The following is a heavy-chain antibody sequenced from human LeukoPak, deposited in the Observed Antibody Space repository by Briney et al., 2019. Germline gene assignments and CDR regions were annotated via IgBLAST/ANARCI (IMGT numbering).Heavy chain of an antibody. D-gene: IGHD2-2*01. CDR3: TRDIGLVPAANPNHAFDI. Sequence: GGSLRLFCAASGFTFRSCSMNWVSQAPGKGLEGVSAISSSSSYIYYADSVKGRFTISRDNAKNSLYLQMNSVRAEDTAVYYCTRDIGLVPAANPNHAFDIWGQGTMVTVSS. J-gene: IGHJ3*02. CDR2: ISSSSSYI. CDR1: GFTFRSCS. V-gene: IGHV3-21*01.